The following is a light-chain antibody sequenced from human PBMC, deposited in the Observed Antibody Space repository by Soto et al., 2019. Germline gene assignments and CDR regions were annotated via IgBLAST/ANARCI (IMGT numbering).Light chain of an antibody. CDR3: ATRDDSLNGSYV. J-gene: IGLJ1*01. CDR1: SSDVGSYNL. CDR2: EGT. Sequence: QSVLTQPASVSGSPGQSITISCTGTSSDVGSYNLVSWYQHHPGKAPEFMIYEGTKWPSGLSSRFSGSESGNTASLTISGLQAEDEADYYCATRDDSLNGSYVFGSGTKLTVL. V-gene: IGLV2-23*01.